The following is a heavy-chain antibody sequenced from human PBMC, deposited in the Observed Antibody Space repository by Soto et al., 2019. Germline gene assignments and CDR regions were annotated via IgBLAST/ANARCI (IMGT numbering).Heavy chain of an antibody. V-gene: IGHV3-23*01. CDR3: ATSRLGYCSSTSCSYYYYYYMDV. CDR2: ISGSGGST. Sequence: GGSLRVSCAASGCTISSYAMSRVRKAPGKGLEWVSAISGSGGSTYYADSVKGRFTISRDNSKNTLYLQMNSLRAEDTAVYYCATSRLGYCSSTSCSYYYYYYMDVWGKGTTVTVSS. J-gene: IGHJ6*03. D-gene: IGHD2-2*01. CDR1: GCTISSYA.